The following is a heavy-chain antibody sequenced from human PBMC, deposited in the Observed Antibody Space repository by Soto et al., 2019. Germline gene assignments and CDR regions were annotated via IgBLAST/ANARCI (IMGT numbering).Heavy chain of an antibody. V-gene: IGHV1-18*01. J-gene: IGHJ6*02. CDR3: ARNAYHYYYGMDV. CDR1: GYTFTSYG. CDR2: ISANIGNA. Sequence: ASVKVSCKASGYTFTSYGISWVRQAPGQGLEWMGGISANIGNAKYAQNLQGRVTMTADESTSTAYMELSSLRSEDTAVYYCARNAYHYYYGMDVWGQGTTVTVSS.